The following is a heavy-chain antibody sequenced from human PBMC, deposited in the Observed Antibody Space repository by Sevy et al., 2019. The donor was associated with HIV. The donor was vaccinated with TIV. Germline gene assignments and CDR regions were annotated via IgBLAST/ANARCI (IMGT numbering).Heavy chain of an antibody. D-gene: IGHD3-10*01. Sequence: GESLKISCAASGFTFSDYYMSWIRQAPGKGLEWVSYISSSSSYTNYADSVKGRFTISRDNAKNSLYLQMNSPRAEDTAVYYCARDTITMVQGVIGDYYGMDVWGQGTTVTVSS. CDR2: ISSSSSYT. V-gene: IGHV3-11*06. CDR1: GFTFSDYY. J-gene: IGHJ6*02. CDR3: ARDTITMVQGVIGDYYGMDV.